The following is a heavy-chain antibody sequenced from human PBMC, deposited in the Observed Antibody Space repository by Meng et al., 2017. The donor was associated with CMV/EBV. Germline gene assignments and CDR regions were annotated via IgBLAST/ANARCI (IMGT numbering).Heavy chain of an antibody. CDR1: GFTLRTYW. J-gene: IGHJ4*02. CDR3: AKARTGTPYYFDY. Sequence: GGSLRLSCVASGFTLRTYWMHWVRQAPGKGLEWVAFIRYDGSNKYYADSVKGRFTISRDNSKNTLYLQMNSLRAEDTAVYYCAKARTGTPYYFDYWGQGTLVTVSS. V-gene: IGHV3-30*02. CDR2: IRYDGSNK. D-gene: IGHD1-7*01.